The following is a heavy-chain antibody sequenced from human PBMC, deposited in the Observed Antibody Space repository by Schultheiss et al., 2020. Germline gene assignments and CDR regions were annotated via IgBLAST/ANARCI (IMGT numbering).Heavy chain of an antibody. Sequence: ASVKVSCKASGYTFTNNYVHWVRQAPGQGLEWLGMINPSGGSTSYAQKFQGRVTMTRDTSTSTVYMELSSLRSEDTAVYYCARGQSSLGYWGQGTLVTVSS. CDR3: ARGQSSLGY. CDR1: GYTFTNNY. CDR2: INPSGGST. D-gene: IGHD6-6*01. V-gene: IGHV1-46*01. J-gene: IGHJ4*02.